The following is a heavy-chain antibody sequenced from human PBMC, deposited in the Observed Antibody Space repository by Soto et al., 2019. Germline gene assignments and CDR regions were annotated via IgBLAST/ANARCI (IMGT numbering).Heavy chain of an antibody. J-gene: IGHJ6*03. V-gene: IGHV3-9*01. CDR2: ISWNSGRI. CDR3: XKXXVLTSXXXXDV. Sequence: EVQLVXXXXGLVQPXXXXXLXCVASGFTFDKYAMHWVRQAPGKGLEWVSGISWNSGRIXXADXXKGRXXXSXXXXXXXXXXXXXXXXXXXXXLXYCXKXXVLTSXXXXDVWGKGXMV. D-gene: IGHD2-2*01. CDR1: GFTFDKYA.